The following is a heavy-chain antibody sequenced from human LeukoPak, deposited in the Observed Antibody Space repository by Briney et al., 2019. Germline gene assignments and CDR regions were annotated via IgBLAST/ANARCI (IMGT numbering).Heavy chain of an antibody. V-gene: IGHV3-7*01. CDR2: IKQDGSEK. CDR3: ARQRIRYCSSTSCYRDYYYYYMDV. J-gene: IGHJ6*03. CDR1: GFTLSSYW. Sequence: GGSLRLSCAASGFTLSSYWMSWVRQAPGKGLEWVAHIKQDGSEKYYVDSVKGRFTISRGNARNSLYLQMNSLRAEDTAVYYCARQRIRYCSSTSCYRDYYYYYMDVWGKGTTVTVSS. D-gene: IGHD2-2*01.